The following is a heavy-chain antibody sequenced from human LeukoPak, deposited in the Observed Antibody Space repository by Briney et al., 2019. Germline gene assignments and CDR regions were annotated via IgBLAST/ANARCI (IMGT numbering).Heavy chain of an antibody. Sequence: GGSLRLSCAASGLTFRTYAMSWVRQAPGKGLEWVSSISDSGGYTFYADSVKGRFTISRDNSKNTVYLQMNSLRAEDTAVYYCAKGFVVVVSATQSSWFDPWGQGTLVTVSS. D-gene: IGHD2-15*01. V-gene: IGHV3-23*01. J-gene: IGHJ5*02. CDR2: ISDSGGYT. CDR3: AKGFVVVVSATQSSWFDP. CDR1: GLTFRTYA.